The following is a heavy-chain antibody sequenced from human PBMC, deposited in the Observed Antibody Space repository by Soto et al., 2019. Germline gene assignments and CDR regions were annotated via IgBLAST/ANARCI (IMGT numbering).Heavy chain of an antibody. V-gene: IGHV4-61*01. D-gene: IGHD6-25*01. J-gene: IGHJ4*02. CDR2: IFNSGDT. CDR3: ARDPGIAPGMGSPDH. Sequence: XESLSLPCTVCRGSFSSDRYHWTWMRQPPGKGLEWIGLIFNSGDTTYNPSLKSRVTMARDTSRNQFSLKLRSVTAADTAMYYSARDPGIAPGMGSPDHWGERILVT. CDR1: RGSFSSDRYH.